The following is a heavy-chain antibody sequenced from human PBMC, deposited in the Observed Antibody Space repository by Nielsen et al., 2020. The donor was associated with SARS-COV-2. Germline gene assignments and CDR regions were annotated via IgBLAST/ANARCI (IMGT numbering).Heavy chain of an antibody. CDR1: GGSFSGYY. Sequence: SETLSLTCAVYGGSFSGYYWSWICQPPGKGLEWIGEINHSGSTNYNPSLKSRVTISVDTSKNQFSLKLSSVTAADTAVYYCARGIVATIGQFDYWGQGTLVTVSS. CDR2: INHSGST. J-gene: IGHJ4*02. CDR3: ARGIVATIGQFDY. D-gene: IGHD5-12*01. V-gene: IGHV4-34*01.